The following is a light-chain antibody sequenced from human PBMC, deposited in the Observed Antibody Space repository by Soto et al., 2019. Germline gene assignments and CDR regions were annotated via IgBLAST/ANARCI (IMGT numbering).Light chain of an antibody. CDR3: QQYDNWPLT. J-gene: IGKJ4*01. CDR2: GAS. Sequence: DIVMTQSPATLPVSPGERATLYCGASQSVSSNLAWYQQKPGQAPRFLIYGASTRATGIPARFSGSGSGTEFTLTISSLQSEDFAVYYCQQYDNWPLTFGGGTKVEIK. CDR1: QSVSSN. V-gene: IGKV3-15*01.